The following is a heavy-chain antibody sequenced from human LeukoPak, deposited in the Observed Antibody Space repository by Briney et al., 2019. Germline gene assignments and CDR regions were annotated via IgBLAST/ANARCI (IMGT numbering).Heavy chain of an antibody. Sequence: PGGSLRLSCAASGFNFSSYSMNWVRQAPGKGLEWVSYISTSSRTIYYADSVKGRLTISRDNAKNSLFLQMNSLRAEDTAVYYCARDGYDFWSDYPTTLDYWGQGTLVTVSS. J-gene: IGHJ4*02. CDR1: GFNFSSYS. V-gene: IGHV3-48*01. D-gene: IGHD3-3*01. CDR3: ARDGYDFWSDYPTTLDY. CDR2: ISTSSRTI.